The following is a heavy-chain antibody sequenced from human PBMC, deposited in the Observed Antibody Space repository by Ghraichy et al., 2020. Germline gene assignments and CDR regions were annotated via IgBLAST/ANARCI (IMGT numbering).Heavy chain of an antibody. Sequence: GGSLRLSCAASGFTVSSDYMSWVRQAPGKGLEWVSVIYSGGSTYYADSVKGRFTISRDNSKNTLYLQMNSLRAEDTALYYCAKSGPSSSWYGQYFQHWGQGTLVTVSS. J-gene: IGHJ1*01. CDR2: IYSGGST. V-gene: IGHV3-53*01. CDR1: GFTVSSDY. CDR3: AKSGPSSSWYGQYFQH. D-gene: IGHD6-13*01.